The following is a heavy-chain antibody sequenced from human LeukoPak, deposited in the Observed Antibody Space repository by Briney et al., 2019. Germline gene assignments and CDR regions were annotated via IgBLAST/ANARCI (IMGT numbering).Heavy chain of an antibody. CDR3: ARETNLDYDYYYYYGMDV. Sequence: LVKVSCKASGGTFNNLAMRWVRQAPGQGLEWMGGIIPIFGTANYAQKFQGRVTITADESTSTAYMELSSLRSEDTAVYYCARETNLDYDYYYYYGMDVWGQGTTVTVSS. CDR1: GGTFNNLA. D-gene: IGHD4-17*01. CDR2: IIPIFGTA. V-gene: IGHV1-69*13. J-gene: IGHJ6*02.